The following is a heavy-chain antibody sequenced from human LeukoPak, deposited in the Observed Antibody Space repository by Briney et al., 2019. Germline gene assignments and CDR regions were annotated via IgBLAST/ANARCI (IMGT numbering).Heavy chain of an antibody. CDR2: ISGSGGST. CDR1: GLTFSSYA. CDR3: AKDRSGSGWGFFDY. Sequence: GGSLRLSCAASGLTFSSYAMSWVRQAPGKGLEWVSAISGSGGSTYYADSVKGRFTISRDNSKNTLYLQMNSPRAEDTAVYYCAKDRSGSGWGFFDYWGQGTLVTVSS. J-gene: IGHJ4*02. V-gene: IGHV3-23*01. D-gene: IGHD6-19*01.